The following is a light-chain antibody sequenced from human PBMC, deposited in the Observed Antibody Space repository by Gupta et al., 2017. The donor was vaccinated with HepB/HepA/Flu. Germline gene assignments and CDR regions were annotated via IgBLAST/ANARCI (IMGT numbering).Light chain of an antibody. CDR3: KKDTSEPLVT. J-gene: IGKJ4*01. V-gene: IGKV1-27*01. CDR1: QGISNY. Sequence: DIQMTQSPSSLSASVGDRVTITCRARQGISNYLEWYQQKPGKVPKLLIYAASTWQSGVPSRFSGSGSGTDFTLTISRLQPEDVAVYYCKKDTSEPLVTFGRGTKVEIK. CDR2: AAS.